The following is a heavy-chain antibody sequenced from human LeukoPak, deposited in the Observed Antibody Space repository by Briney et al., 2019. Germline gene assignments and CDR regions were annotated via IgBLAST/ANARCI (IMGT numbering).Heavy chain of an antibody. D-gene: IGHD6-13*01. CDR1: GYTFTSYG. Sequence: ASVKVSCKSSGYTFTSYGIIWVRQAPGKGLEGMGWISGYNGNTNYAQKVHGRVTMNTDKSSSTAYMEVRSLRSDDTAVYYCARLASLVAAAAHYWGQGTLVTVSS. CDR3: ARLASLVAAAAHY. J-gene: IGHJ4*02. V-gene: IGHV1-18*01. CDR2: ISGYNGNT.